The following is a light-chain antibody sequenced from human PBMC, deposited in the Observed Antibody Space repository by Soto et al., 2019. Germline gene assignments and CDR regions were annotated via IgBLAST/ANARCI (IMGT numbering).Light chain of an antibody. J-gene: IGLJ3*02. CDR2: GNS. V-gene: IGLV1-40*01. Sequence: QPVLTQPPSVSGAPGQRVTISCTGSSSNIGAGYDVHWYQQLPGTAPKLLIYGNSNRPSGVPDRFSGSKSGTSASLAITGLQAEDEADYYCQSYDSCLSALFGGGTQLTVL. CDR1: SSNIGAGYD. CDR3: QSYDSCLSAL.